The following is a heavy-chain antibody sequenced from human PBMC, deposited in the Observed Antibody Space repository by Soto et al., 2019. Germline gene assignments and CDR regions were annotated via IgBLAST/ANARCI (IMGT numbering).Heavy chain of an antibody. Sequence: GGSLRLSCSASGFTFSGYGMHRVRQAPGKGLEWVAVISNDGSNKYYVDSVKGRFTISRDNSKNFLYLQMSGLRADDSAVYYCTRGAGFFYGVDVWGLGTTVTVSS. CDR2: ISNDGSNK. J-gene: IGHJ6*02. D-gene: IGHD3-10*01. V-gene: IGHV3-30*03. CDR1: GFTFSGYG. CDR3: TRGAGFFYGVDV.